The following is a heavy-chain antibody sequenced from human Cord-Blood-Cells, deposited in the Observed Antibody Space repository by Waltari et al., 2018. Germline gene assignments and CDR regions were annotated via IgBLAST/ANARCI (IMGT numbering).Heavy chain of an antibody. D-gene: IGHD1-26*01. J-gene: IGHJ4*02. CDR3: ASTIGSYYDY. CDR1: GFTVSSHY. V-gene: IGHV3-53*04. CDR2: SYSGGST. Sequence: EVQLVESGGGLVQPGGSLRLSCAASGFTVSSHYMSWVRQAPGKGLEWVSVSYSGGSTYYADSVKGRFTISRHNSKNTLYLQMNSLRAEDTAVYYCASTIGSYYDYWGQGTLVTVSS.